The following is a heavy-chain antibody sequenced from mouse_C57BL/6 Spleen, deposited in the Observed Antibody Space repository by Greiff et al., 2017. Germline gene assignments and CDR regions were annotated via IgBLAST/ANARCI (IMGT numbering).Heavy chain of an antibody. V-gene: IGHV5-4*03. CDR2: ISDGGSYT. J-gene: IGHJ4*01. Sequence: EVMLVESGGGLVKPGGSLKLSCAASGFTFSSYAMSWVRQTPEKRLEWVATISDGGSYTYYPDNVKGRFTISRDNAKNTLYLQMSHLKSEDTAMYYCAIVRLGAMDYWGQGTSVTVSS. D-gene: IGHD4-1*01. CDR3: AIVRLGAMDY. CDR1: GFTFSSYA.